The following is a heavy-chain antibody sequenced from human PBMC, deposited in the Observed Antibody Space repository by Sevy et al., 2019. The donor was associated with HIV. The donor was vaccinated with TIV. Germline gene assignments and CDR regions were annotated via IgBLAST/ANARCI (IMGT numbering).Heavy chain of an antibody. CDR1: GGSISSGGYF. J-gene: IGHJ4*01. CDR3: ARATGSSAGFDS. V-gene: IGHV4-31*03. CDR2: MYHSGST. D-gene: IGHD2-15*01. Sequence: SETLSLTCTVSGGSISSGGYFWSWIRQHPGKGLEWIGYMYHSGSTYYNPSLKSRLSMSMDPSKNQFFLRMSTVTAADTAIYFCARATGSSAGFDSWGHGTVVTVSS.